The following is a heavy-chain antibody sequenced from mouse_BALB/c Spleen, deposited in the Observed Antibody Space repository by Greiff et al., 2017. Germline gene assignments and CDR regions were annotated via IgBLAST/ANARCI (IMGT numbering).Heavy chain of an antibody. CDR1: GFSLSTSGMG. J-gene: IGHJ4*01. CDR3: ARYGYDEAMDY. D-gene: IGHD2-2*01. Sequence: QVTLKESGPGILQPSQTLSLTCSFSGFSLSTSGMGVSWIRQPSGKGLEWLAHIYWDDDKRYNPSLKSRLTISKDTSRNQVFLKITSVDTADTATYYCARYGYDEAMDYWGQGTSVTVSS. CDR2: IYWDDDK. V-gene: IGHV8-12*01.